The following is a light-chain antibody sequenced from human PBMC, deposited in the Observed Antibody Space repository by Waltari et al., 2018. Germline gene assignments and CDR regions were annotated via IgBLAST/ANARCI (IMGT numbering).Light chain of an antibody. Sequence: QSVLTQPPSVSATPGQKVTISCSGSTSNIAGNDVSWYQQVPRAAPNLLIYDNSKRPPGIPDRFSASKSGTSATLGIAGVEAGDEATYFCASWDLSLDSVLFGGGTKVTVL. CDR2: DNS. J-gene: IGLJ2*01. CDR3: ASWDLSLDSVL. CDR1: TSNIAGND. V-gene: IGLV1-51*01.